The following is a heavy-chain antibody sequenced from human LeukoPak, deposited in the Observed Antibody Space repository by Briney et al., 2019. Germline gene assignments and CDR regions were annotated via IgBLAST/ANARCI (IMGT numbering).Heavy chain of an antibody. Sequence: PSETLSLTCTVSGGSISSSSYYWGWKRQPPGKGLEWIGSIDYSGSSYYNPSLKSRVTISVDTPKNHFSLKLSSVTAADTAVYYCARHASLDGSGSYFVFGPWGQGTLVTVSS. CDR1: GGSISSSSYY. V-gene: IGHV4-39*01. CDR3: ARHASLDGSGSYFVFGP. CDR2: IDYSGSS. D-gene: IGHD3-10*01. J-gene: IGHJ5*02.